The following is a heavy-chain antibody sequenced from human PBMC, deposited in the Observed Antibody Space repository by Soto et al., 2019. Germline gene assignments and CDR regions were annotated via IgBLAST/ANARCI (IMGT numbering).Heavy chain of an antibody. V-gene: IGHV4-31*03. Sequence: QVQLQESGPGLVKPSQTLSLTCTVSGGSISSGGYYWSWLRQHPGKGLEWIGYIYYSGSTYFNPSRKSRVTISVDTSKNQFSRKLSSVTAAYTAVYYCARAGHSSSSEGANWFDPWGQGTLVTVSS. CDR3: ARAGHSSSSEGANWFDP. J-gene: IGHJ5*02. CDR1: GGSISSGGYY. D-gene: IGHD6-6*01. CDR2: IYYSGST.